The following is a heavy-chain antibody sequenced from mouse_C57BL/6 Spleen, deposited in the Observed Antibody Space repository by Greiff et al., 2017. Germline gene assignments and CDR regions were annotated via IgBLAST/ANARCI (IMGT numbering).Heavy chain of an antibody. CDR2: IDTSDSYT. D-gene: IGHD2-2*01. V-gene: IGHV1-69*01. CDR3: ARFGSYAMDY. J-gene: IGHJ4*01. CDR1: GYTFTSYW. Sequence: QVQLQQPGAELVMPGASVKLSCKASGYTFTSYWMHWVKQRPGQGLEWIGEIDTSDSYTNYNQKFTGKSTLTVDKSSSTAYMQLSSLTSEDSAVYYCARFGSYAMDYWGQGTSVTVAS.